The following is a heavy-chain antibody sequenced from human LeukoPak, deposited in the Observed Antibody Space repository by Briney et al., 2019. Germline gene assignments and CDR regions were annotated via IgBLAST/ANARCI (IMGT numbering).Heavy chain of an antibody. CDR3: AKDLYVGYGYGTSDY. Sequence: GGSLRLSCAASGFTFRNYAMHWVRQAPGKGLEWVAVISYDGSNKYYADSVKGRFTISRDNSKNTLYLQMNSLRAEDTAVYYCAKDLYVGYGYGTSDYWGQGTLVTVSS. CDR2: ISYDGSNK. CDR1: GFTFRNYA. J-gene: IGHJ4*02. V-gene: IGHV3-30*04. D-gene: IGHD5-18*01.